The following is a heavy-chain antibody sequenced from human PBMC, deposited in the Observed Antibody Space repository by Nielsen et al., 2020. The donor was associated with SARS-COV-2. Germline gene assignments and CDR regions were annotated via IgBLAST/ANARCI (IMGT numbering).Heavy chain of an antibody. V-gene: IGHV3-48*01. CDR2: ISTSSRTI. J-gene: IGHJ4*02. CDR3: ARDQVGSSAGYFDY. Sequence: GGSLRLSCAASGFTFSSYSMNWVRQAPGKGLDWVSYISTSSRTIYYADSVKGRFTISRDNAKNSLYLQMNSLRAEDTAVYYCARDQVGSSAGYFDYWGQGTLVTVSS. CDR1: GFTFSSYS. D-gene: IGHD6-6*01.